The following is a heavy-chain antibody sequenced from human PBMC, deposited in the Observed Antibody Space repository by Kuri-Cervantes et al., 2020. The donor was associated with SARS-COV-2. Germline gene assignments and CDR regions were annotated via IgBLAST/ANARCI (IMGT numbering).Heavy chain of an antibody. CDR1: GFTFSSYS. J-gene: IGHJ6*02. Sequence: GESLKISCSASGFTFSSYSMNWVRQAPGKGLEWVSSISSSSSYIYYADSVKGRFTVSRDNAKNSLYLQMNSLRAEDTAVYYCARDSPDSSSWYYYYCGMDVWGQGTTVTVSS. V-gene: IGHV3-21*01. CDR3: ARDSPDSSSWYYYYCGMDV. D-gene: IGHD6-13*01. CDR2: ISSSSSYI.